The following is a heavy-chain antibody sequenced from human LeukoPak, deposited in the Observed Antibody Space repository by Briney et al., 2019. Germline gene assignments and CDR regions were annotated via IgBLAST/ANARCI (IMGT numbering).Heavy chain of an antibody. CDR1: GYTFTGYY. CDR3: ARDPRAAAEYYYYYYMDV. D-gene: IGHD6-13*01. CDR2: INPNSGGT. V-gene: IGHV1-2*02. J-gene: IGHJ6*03. Sequence: ASVKVSCKASGYTFTGYYMHWVRQAPGQGLEWMGWINPNSGGTNYAQKFQGRVTMTRDKSIRTAYMELSRLTSDDTAVYYCARDPRAAAEYYYYYYMDVWGKGTTVTVSS.